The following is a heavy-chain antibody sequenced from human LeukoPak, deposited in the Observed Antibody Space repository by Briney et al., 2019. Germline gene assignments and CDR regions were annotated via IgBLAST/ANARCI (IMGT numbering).Heavy chain of an antibody. CDR1: GGSVSSAGYY. V-gene: IGHV4-61*08. CDR2: IHYSGST. J-gene: IGHJ3*02. D-gene: IGHD3-9*01. CDR3: ARGSTLYYDILTGYYTPGPFDI. Sequence: PSETLSLTCTVSGGSVSSAGYYGSWIRQPPGKGLEFIGYIHYSGSTNYNPSLKSRVIISVDTSKNECSLKLSSVTAADPAVYYCARGSTLYYDILTGYYTPGPFDIWGQGTMFSVPS.